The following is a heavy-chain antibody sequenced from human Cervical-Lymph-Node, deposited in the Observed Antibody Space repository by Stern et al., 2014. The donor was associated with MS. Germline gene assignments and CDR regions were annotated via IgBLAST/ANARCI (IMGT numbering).Heavy chain of an antibody. J-gene: IGHJ6*02. CDR3: ARPPPRRSSNDPNFGLDV. CDR1: GYTFSKNW. D-gene: IGHD6-6*01. V-gene: IGHV5-51*03. CDR2: IYPGASDT. Sequence: VQLVESGAEVKKPRDSLKLSCKGSGYTFSKNWIAWVRQMPGKGLEWLGIIYPGASDTRKGPPFQGQGTRSADKSINTAYRQGNSRKASDTAIYYGARPPPRRSSNDPNFGLDVWGQGTTVTVSS.